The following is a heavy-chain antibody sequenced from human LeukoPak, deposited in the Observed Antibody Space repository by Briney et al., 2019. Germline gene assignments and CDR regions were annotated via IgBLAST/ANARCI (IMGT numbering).Heavy chain of an antibody. Sequence: GSLRLSCAASGFNLHLHAMSWVRQTPGKGLEWIGEINHGGGTKYNPSLKSRATISVDTSKKQFSLNLTSVTAADTAVYYCARGEDGTGDYRPTYFDSWGQGTLVTVSS. CDR2: INHGGGT. D-gene: IGHD4-17*01. V-gene: IGHV4-34*01. J-gene: IGHJ4*02. CDR3: ARGEDGTGDYRPTYFDS. CDR1: GFNLHLHA.